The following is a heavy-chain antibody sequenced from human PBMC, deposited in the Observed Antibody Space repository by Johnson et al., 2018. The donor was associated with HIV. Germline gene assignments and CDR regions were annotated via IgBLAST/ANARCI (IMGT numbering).Heavy chain of an antibody. CDR2: INWNGGST. CDR3: ARGEWELNAGHGFDI. V-gene: IGHV3-20*04. Sequence: VQLVESGGGVVRPGGSLRLSCAASGFTFDDYGMSWVSQVPGKGLEWVSGINWNGGSTGYADSVKGRFTISRDNAKNSLYLQMNSLRAEDTAFYYCARGEWELNAGHGFDIWGQGTLVTVSS. J-gene: IGHJ3*02. CDR1: GFTFDDYG. D-gene: IGHD1-26*01.